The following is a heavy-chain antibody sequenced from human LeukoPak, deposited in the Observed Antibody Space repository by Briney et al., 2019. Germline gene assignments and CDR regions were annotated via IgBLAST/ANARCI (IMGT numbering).Heavy chain of an antibody. CDR1: GGSVTNDDYF. CDR2: IYHSAGT. CDR3: ARASFFAHYYYYGMDV. D-gene: IGHD3-3*02. J-gene: IGHJ6*02. Sequence: PSETLSLTCTVSGGSVTNDDYFWSWTRQPPGEGLEWIGYIYHSAGTYYNPSLKSRVTISVDTSKNQFSLKLSSVTAADTAVYYCARASFFAHYYYYGMDVWGQGTTVTVSS. V-gene: IGHV4-61*08.